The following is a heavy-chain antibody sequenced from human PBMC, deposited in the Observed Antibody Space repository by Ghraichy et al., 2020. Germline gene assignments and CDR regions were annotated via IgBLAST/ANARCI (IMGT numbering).Heavy chain of an antibody. J-gene: IGHJ4*02. V-gene: IGHV3-30*03. CDR2: ISYDGTDK. CDR1: EFSFGDYG. Sequence: GGSLRLSCAASEFSFGDYGMHWVRQTPGKRLQWVAIISYDGTDKHYADSVKGRFTVSRDNSNNTLHLQMNSMRPEDTGVYYCARDSYPESLPLTGNVNSWGQGALVIVSS. CDR3: ARDSYPESLPLTGNVNS. D-gene: IGHD7-27*01.